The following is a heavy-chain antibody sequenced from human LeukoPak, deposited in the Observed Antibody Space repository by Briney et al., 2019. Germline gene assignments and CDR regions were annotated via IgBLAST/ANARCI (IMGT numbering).Heavy chain of an antibody. J-gene: IGHJ5*02. CDR2: IKSKTDGGTT. D-gene: IGHD3-10*01. V-gene: IGHV3-15*01. Sequence: GGSLRLSCAASGFTFSNAWMSWVRQAPGKGLEWVGRIKSKTDGGTTDYAAPVKGRFTISRDDSKNTLYLQMNSLKTEDTAVYYCTTDQWFGELYWFDPRGQGTLVTVSS. CDR3: TTDQWFGELYWFDP. CDR1: GFTFSNAW.